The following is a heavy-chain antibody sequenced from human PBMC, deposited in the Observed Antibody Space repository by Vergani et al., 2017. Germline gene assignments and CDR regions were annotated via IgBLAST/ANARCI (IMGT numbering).Heavy chain of an antibody. V-gene: IGHV4-34*01. D-gene: IGHD2-15*01. CDR2: INHSGST. CDR1: GGSFSGYY. J-gene: IGHJ3*02. CDR3: ARAVVVVAHDAFDI. Sequence: QVQLQQWGAGLLKPSETLSLTCAVYGGSFSGYYWSWIRQPQGKGLEWIGEINHSGSTNYNPALTSRVTISVDKSTNQFSLKMSSVTAADTAVYYCARAVVVVAHDAFDIWGQGTMVTVSS.